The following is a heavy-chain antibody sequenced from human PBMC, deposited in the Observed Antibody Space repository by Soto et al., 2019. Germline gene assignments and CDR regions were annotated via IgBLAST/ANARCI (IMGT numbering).Heavy chain of an antibody. J-gene: IGHJ6*03. CDR3: ARVVSNYYYYMDV. Sequence: TSETLSLTCTVSGGSISSYYWSWIRQPPGKGLEWIGYIYYSGSTNYNPSLKSRVTISVDTSKNQFSLKLSSVTAADTAVYYCARVVSNYYYYMDVWGKGTTVTVSS. CDR1: GGSISSYY. D-gene: IGHD3-10*01. V-gene: IGHV4-59*01. CDR2: IYYSGST.